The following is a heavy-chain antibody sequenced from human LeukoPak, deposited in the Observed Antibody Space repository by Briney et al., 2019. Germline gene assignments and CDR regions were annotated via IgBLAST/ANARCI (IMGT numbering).Heavy chain of an antibody. Sequence: GGSLRLSCAASGFTFSSYGMHWDRQAPGKGLEWVAVIWYDGSNKYYADSVKGRFTISRDNSKNTLYLQMNSLRAEDTAVYYCAKGSGYYQGYFDYWGQGTLVTVSS. CDR2: IWYDGSNK. V-gene: IGHV3-33*06. D-gene: IGHD3-22*01. J-gene: IGHJ4*02. CDR3: AKGSGYYQGYFDY. CDR1: GFTFSSYG.